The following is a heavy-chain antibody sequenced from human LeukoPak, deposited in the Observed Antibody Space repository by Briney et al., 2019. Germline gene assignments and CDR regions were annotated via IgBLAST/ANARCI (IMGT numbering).Heavy chain of an antibody. Sequence: GGSLRLSCAASGFTFSSYGMHWVRQAPGKGLEWVAVIWYDGSNKYYADSVKGRFTISRDNSKNTLYLQMNSLRAEDTAVYYCARDPSAAGTQYYFDYWGRGTLVTVSS. J-gene: IGHJ4*02. D-gene: IGHD6-13*01. CDR2: IWYDGSNK. CDR3: ARDPSAAGTQYYFDY. V-gene: IGHV3-33*01. CDR1: GFTFSSYG.